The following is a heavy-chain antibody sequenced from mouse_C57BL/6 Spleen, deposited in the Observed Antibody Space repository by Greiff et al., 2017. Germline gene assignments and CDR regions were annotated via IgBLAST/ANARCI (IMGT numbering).Heavy chain of an antibody. CDR2: IYPGSGNT. Sequence: VQLQQSGAELVRPGASVKLSCKASGYTFTDYYINWVKQRPGQGLEWIARIYPGSGNTYYNEKFKGKATLTAEKSSSTAYMQLSSLTSEDSAVYFCARDSNYLWYFDVWGTGTTVTVSS. J-gene: IGHJ1*03. CDR3: ARDSNYLWYFDV. CDR1: GYTFTDYY. V-gene: IGHV1-76*01. D-gene: IGHD2-5*01.